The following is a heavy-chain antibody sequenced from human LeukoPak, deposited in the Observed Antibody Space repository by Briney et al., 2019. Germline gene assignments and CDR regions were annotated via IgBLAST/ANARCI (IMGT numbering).Heavy chain of an antibody. J-gene: IGHJ4*02. CDR2: IYTSGTT. V-gene: IGHV4-61*02. D-gene: IGHD3-22*01. Sequence: SQTLSLTCNVSGGSISSGSYYWSWIRQPAGKGLEWIGRIYTSGTTNYNPSLKSRVTISVDTSKNQFSLKLKSVTAADTAVYYCAREGYYYDSSGYYYAYFDYWGQGTLVTVSS. CDR3: AREGYYYDSSGYYYAYFDY. CDR1: GGSISSGSYY.